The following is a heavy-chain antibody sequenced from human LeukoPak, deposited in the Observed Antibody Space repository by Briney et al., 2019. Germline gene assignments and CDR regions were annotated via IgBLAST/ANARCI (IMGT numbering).Heavy chain of an antibody. CDR2: ISSSSSYI. CDR3: ARYYDYDSRGYYYYFDY. J-gene: IGHJ4*02. CDR1: GFTFSSYE. V-gene: IGHV3-21*01. Sequence: GGSLRLSCAASGFTFSSYEMHWVRQAPGKGLEWVSSISSSSSYIYYADSVKGRFTISRDNAKNSLYLQMNSLRAEDTALYYCARYYDYDSRGYYYYFDYWGQGTLVTVSS. D-gene: IGHD3-22*01.